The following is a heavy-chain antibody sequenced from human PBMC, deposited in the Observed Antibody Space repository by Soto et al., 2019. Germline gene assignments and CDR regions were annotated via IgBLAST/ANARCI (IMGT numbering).Heavy chain of an antibody. J-gene: IGHJ5*02. CDR3: SRSPMRDFYNYWGVFPS. CDR1: GGTFNNYG. CDR2: IIPMLDTT. Sequence: QEQLVQSGAEVRKPGSSVKVSCKASGGTFNNYGVAWVRQAPGQGLEWMGGIIPMLDTTNYDQKFQDRVTFTADTYTNTAYMELNTLTSDDTAIYFCSRSPMRDFYNYWGVFPSWGPGTLVTVSP. V-gene: IGHV1-69*06. D-gene: IGHD5-12*01.